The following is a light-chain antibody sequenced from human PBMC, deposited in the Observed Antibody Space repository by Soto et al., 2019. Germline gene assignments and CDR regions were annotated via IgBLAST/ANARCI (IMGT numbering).Light chain of an antibody. V-gene: IGKV3-20*01. CDR2: DVS. J-gene: IGKJ4*01. CDR3: QQYSSSPLT. CDR1: QSVSSS. Sequence: EVVMTQSPATLSVSPGERATLSCRASQSVSSSLAWYQQKPGQAPRLLMYDVSSRATGIPDRFSGSGSGTDFTLTISRLEPEDFAVYYCQQYSSSPLTFGGGTKVDIK.